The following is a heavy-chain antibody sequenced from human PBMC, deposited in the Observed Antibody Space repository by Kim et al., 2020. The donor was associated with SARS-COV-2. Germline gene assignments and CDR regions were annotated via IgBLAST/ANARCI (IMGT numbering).Heavy chain of an antibody. CDR1: GFTFSTYG. CDR2: ISYDGSNK. Sequence: GGSLRLSCAVSGFTFSTYGMHWVRQAPGKGLEWVALISYDGSNKYYADSVKGRFTISRDNTKNTLYLEMNSLRVEDTAVYYCAKDLGALLPFHWGQGTLVTVSS. J-gene: IGHJ4*02. D-gene: IGHD1-26*01. CDR3: AKDLGALLPFH. V-gene: IGHV3-30*18.